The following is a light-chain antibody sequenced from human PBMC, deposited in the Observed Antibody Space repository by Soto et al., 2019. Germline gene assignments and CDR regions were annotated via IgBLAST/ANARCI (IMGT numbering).Light chain of an antibody. CDR3: QQRSSWPRIT. V-gene: IGKV3-11*01. CDR2: DAS. CDR1: QSVRSY. Sequence: ESMLTQSPATLSLSPGGRATPSCRASQSVRSYLAWYQQKPGQAPRLLIYDASNRAPGIPARFSGSGSGTDFTLTISSLEPDDFAVYYCQQRSSWPRITFGQGTRLEIK. J-gene: IGKJ5*01.